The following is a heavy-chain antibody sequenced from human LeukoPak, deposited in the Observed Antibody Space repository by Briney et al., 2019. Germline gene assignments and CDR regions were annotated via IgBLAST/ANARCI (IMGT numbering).Heavy chain of an antibody. J-gene: IGHJ3*02. CDR2: ISGSGGST. CDR3: AKDKNSNFAFDI. D-gene: IGHD4-11*01. Sequence: QPGGSLRLSCAASGFTFSSYAMSWVRQAPGKGLEWVSAISGSGGSTYYADSVKGRFTISRDNAKNSLYLQMNSLRAEDTALYYCAKDKNSNFAFDIWGQGTMVTVSS. CDR1: GFTFSSYA. V-gene: IGHV3-23*01.